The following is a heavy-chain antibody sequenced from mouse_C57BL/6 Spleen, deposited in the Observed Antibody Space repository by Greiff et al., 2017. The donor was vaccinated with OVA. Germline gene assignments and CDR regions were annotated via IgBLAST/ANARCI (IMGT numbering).Heavy chain of an antibody. CDR2: ISSGSSTI. CDR3: ARPLTGTYFDV. D-gene: IGHD4-1*01. CDR1: GFTFSDYG. V-gene: IGHV5-17*01. J-gene: IGHJ1*03. Sequence: EVKLMESGGGLVKPGGSLKLSCAASGFTFSDYGMHWVRQAPEKGLEWVAYISSGSSTIYYADTVKGRFTISRDNAKNTLFLQMTSLRSEDTAMYYCARPLTGTYFDVWGTGTTVTVSS.